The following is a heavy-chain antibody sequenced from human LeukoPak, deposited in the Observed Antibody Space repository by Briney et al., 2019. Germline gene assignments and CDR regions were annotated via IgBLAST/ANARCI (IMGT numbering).Heavy chain of an antibody. D-gene: IGHD3/OR15-3a*01. CDR1: GYTFTSYD. J-gene: IGHJ6*02. CDR3: ASGVGGLYYYYSMDV. V-gene: IGHV1-8*01. CDR2: MNPNSGNT. Sequence: ASVKVSCKASGYTFTSYDINWVRQATGQGLEWMGWMNPNSGNTGYAQKFQGRVTMTRNTSISTAYMELSSLRSEDTAVYYCASGVGGLYYYYSMDVWGQGTTVTVSS.